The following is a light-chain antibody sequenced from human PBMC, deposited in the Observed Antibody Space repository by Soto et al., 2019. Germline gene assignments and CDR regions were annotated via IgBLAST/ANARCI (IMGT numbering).Light chain of an antibody. CDR2: HAS. CDR3: QQYYGLPPLT. J-gene: IGKJ5*01. Sequence: DIQMTQSPSSLSASVGYEVTITCRSSQSFSGFLNWYQQKPGKAPNLLIYHASKLAKGVTSRFSGSGSGTDFSFIITSLQREDLATYYCQQYYGLPPLTFGQGTRLEIK. CDR1: QSFSGF. V-gene: IGKV1-33*01.